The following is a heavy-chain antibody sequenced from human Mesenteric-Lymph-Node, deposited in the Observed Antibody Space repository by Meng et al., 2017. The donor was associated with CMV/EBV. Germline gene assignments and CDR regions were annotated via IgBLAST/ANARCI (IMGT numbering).Heavy chain of an antibody. J-gene: IGHJ4*02. D-gene: IGHD2-2*01. V-gene: IGHV2-5*02. CDR3: AHARSSTSWYGGYVDY. CDR2: IYWDDDK. CDR1: FSPTTSGVG. Sequence: FSPTTSGVGVRWIRQPPGKALEWLTVIYWDDDKSYSPSLENRLTITKDTSRNQVVLTMTNMDPVDTATYYCAHARSSTSWYGGYVDYWGQGTLVTVSS.